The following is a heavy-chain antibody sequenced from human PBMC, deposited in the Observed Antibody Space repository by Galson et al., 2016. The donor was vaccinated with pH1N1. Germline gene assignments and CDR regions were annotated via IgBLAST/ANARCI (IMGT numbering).Heavy chain of an antibody. CDR2: IYYSGST. CDR1: GGSISSGGYY. CDR3: ARDWDSDWGNWFDS. J-gene: IGHJ5*01. V-gene: IGHV4-31*03. D-gene: IGHD3-16*01. Sequence: TLSLTCTVSGGSISSGGYYWSWIRQHPGKGLEWIGYIYYSGSTYYNPSLKSRVTISVDTSKNHFSPKLNSVTAADTAVYYCARDWDSDWGNWFDSWGQGTLVTGSS.